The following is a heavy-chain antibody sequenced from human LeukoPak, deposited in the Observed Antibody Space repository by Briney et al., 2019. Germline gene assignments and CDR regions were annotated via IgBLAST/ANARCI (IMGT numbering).Heavy chain of an antibody. CDR1: GFTFSNAW. V-gene: IGHV3-15*01. CDR3: TTSNRMVRGVIITGGDY. J-gene: IGHJ4*02. D-gene: IGHD3-10*01. CDR2: IKSKTDGGTT. Sequence: GGSLRLSCVDYGFTFSNAWMSWVRQAPGKGLEWVGRIKSKTDGGTTDYAAPVKGRFTISRDDSKNTLYLQMNSLKTEDTAVYYCTTSNRMVRGVIITGGDYWGQGTLVTVSS.